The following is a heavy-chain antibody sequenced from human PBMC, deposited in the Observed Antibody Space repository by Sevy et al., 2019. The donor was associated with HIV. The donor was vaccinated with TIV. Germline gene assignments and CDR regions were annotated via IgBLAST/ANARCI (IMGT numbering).Heavy chain of an antibody. Sequence: ASVKVSCKASGYTFTGYYMHWVRQAPGQGLEWMGWINPNSGGTNYAQKFQGRVTMTRDTSIITAYMELSRLRSDDTAVYYCARGLLVVVAATPVDYWGQGTLVTVSS. CDR3: ARGLLVVVAATPVDY. V-gene: IGHV1-2*02. J-gene: IGHJ4*02. CDR2: INPNSGGT. D-gene: IGHD2-15*01. CDR1: GYTFTGYY.